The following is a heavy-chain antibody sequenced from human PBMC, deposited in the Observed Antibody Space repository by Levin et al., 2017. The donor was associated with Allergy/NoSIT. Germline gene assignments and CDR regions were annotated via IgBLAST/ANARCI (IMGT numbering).Heavy chain of an antibody. CDR2: IYPGDSDT. J-gene: IGHJ4*02. D-gene: IGHD3-10*01. CDR1: GYSFTSYW. CDR3: ARHGDGSGSYIDY. V-gene: IGHV5-51*01. Sequence: GGSLRLSCKGSGYSFTSYWIGWVRQMPGKGLEWMGIIYPGDSDTRYSPSFQGQVTISADKSISTAYLQWSSLKASDTAMYYCARHGDGSGSYIDYWGQGTLVTVSS.